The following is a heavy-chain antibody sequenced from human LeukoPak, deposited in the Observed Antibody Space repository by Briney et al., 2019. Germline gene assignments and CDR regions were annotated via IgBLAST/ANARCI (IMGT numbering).Heavy chain of an antibody. CDR3: ASSTVVTSYYYYGMDV. V-gene: IGHV4-59*01. CDR1: GGSISSYY. D-gene: IGHD4-23*01. CDR2: MYYTGST. Sequence: SETLSLTCTVSGGSISSYYWSWIRQPPGKGLEWIGYMYYTGSTSYNPSLKSRVTISVDTSKIQFSLKLSSVTAADTAVYYCASSTVVTSYYYYGMDVWGQGTTVTVSS. J-gene: IGHJ6*02.